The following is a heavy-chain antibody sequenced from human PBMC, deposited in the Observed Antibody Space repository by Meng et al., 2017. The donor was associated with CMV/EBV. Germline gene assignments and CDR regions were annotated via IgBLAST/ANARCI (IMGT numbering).Heavy chain of an antibody. V-gene: IGHV2-5*01. CDR1: GFSLSTSGVG. CDR3: AYSWYGFGPNWFDP. Sequence: SGPTLVKPTQTLTLTCTFSGFSLSTSGVGVGWIRQPPGKALEWLALIYWNDDKRYSPSLKSRLTITKDTSKNQVVLTMTNMDPVDTATYYCAYSWYGFGPNWFDPWGQGTLVTVSS. D-gene: IGHD3/OR15-3a*01. CDR2: IYWNDDK. J-gene: IGHJ5*02.